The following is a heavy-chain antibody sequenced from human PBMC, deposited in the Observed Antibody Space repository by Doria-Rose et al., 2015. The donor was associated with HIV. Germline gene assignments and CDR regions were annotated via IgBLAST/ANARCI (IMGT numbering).Heavy chain of an antibody. Sequence: QESGPVLVKPTETLTLTCTVSGVSLSSPGMSVSWIRQPPGKALEWLANIFSDDERSYKTSLKSRLTISRGTSKSQVVLTMTDTDPVDTATYYCARIKSSRWYHKYYFDFWGQGTLVIVSA. D-gene: IGHD6-13*01. J-gene: IGHJ4*02. CDR2: IFSDDER. CDR1: GVSLSSPGMS. V-gene: IGHV2-26*01. CDR3: ARIKSSRWYHKYYFDF.